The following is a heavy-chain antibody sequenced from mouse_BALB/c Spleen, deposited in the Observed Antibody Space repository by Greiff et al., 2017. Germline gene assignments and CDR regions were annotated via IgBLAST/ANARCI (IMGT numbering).Heavy chain of an antibody. V-gene: IGHV1S81*02. J-gene: IGHJ1*01. Sequence: VHLVESGAELVKPGASVKLSCKASGYTFTSYYMYWVKQRPGQGLEWIGEINPSNGGTNFNEKFKSKATLTVDKSSSTAYMQLSSLTSEDSAVYYCTRVLLRRGYWYFDVWGAGTTVTVSS. D-gene: IGHD1-1*01. CDR2: INPSNGGT. CDR3: TRVLLRRGYWYFDV. CDR1: GYTFTSYY.